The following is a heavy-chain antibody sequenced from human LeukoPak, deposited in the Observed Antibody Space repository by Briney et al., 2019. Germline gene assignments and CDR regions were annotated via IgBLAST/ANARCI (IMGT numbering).Heavy chain of an antibody. CDR2: IFYTGKT. V-gene: IGHV4-61*05. Sequence: SETLSLTCTVSGDSNTTSDYYWGWIRQSPEKGLEWIGDIFYTGKTNYNPSLKSRVTISLQPSRVRFSLRLTSVTAADTAVYYCARIFDSWGQGTLVSVSS. CDR1: GDSNTTSDYY. J-gene: IGHJ4*02. CDR3: ARIFDS.